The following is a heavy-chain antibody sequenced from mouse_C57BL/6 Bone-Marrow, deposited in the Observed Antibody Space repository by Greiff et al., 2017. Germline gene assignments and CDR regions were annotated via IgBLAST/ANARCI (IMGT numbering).Heavy chain of an antibody. Sequence: QVQLQQPGAELVKPGASVKMSCKASGYTFTSYWITWVKQRPGQGLEWIGDIYPGSGSTNYNEKFKSKATLTVDTSFSTAYMQLSSLTSEDSAVYYCARPSLYYDYSAWFAYWGQGTLVTVSA. V-gene: IGHV1-55*01. CDR1: GYTFTSYW. J-gene: IGHJ3*01. CDR3: ARPSLYYDYSAWFAY. D-gene: IGHD2-4*01. CDR2: IYPGSGST.